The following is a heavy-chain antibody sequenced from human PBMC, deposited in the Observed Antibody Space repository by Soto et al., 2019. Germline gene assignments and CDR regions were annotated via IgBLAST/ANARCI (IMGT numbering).Heavy chain of an antibody. Sequence: SETLSLTCTVSGGSISSSSYYWGWFRQPPGKGLEWIGSIYYSGSTYYNPSLKSRVTISVDTSKNQFSLKLSSVTAADTAVYYCARMVAGTTYYYYYMDVWGKGTTVTVSS. J-gene: IGHJ6*03. D-gene: IGHD6-19*01. CDR2: IYYSGST. V-gene: IGHV4-39*01. CDR1: GGSISSSSYY. CDR3: ARMVAGTTYYYYYMDV.